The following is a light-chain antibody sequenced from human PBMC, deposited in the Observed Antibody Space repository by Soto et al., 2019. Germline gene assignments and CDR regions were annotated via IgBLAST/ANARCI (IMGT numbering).Light chain of an antibody. Sequence: QSVLTQPPSASGTPGQRVTISCSGSSSNIGSENVNWYQQVPGRAPKLLIYANNQRHSGVPDRFSVSKSGTSASLAIGGLQSEDEADYYCAAWDDRLKGGVFGGGTTVNVL. CDR3: AAWDDRLKGGV. J-gene: IGLJ3*02. CDR2: ANN. CDR1: SSNIGSEN. V-gene: IGLV1-44*01.